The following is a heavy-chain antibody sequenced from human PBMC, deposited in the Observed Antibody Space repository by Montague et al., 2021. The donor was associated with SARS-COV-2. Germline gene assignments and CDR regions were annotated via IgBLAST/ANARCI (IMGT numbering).Heavy chain of an antibody. CDR1: GGSISSSY. J-gene: IGHJ4*02. D-gene: IGHD7-27*01. CDR3: ARHGNWDGYYFDY. V-gene: IGHV4-59*08. Sequence: SETLSLTCSVSGGSISSSYWSWIRQPPGKGLEWIGYIYHYGSAKYNPSLKSRVTISVDTSKNQFSLKLSSVTAVDTAVYYCARHGNWDGYYFDYWGQGTLVTVSS. CDR2: IYHYGSA.